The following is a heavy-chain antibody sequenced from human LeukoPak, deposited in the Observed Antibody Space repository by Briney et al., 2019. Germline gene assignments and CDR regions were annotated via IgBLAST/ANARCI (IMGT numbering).Heavy chain of an antibody. CDR3: ARGSSGWYLYYYGMDV. Sequence: GASVKVSCKASGYTFTSYGISWVRQAPGRELEWMGWISAYNGNTNYAQKLQGRVTMTTDTSTSTAYMELRSLRSDDTAVYYCARGSSGWYLYYYGMDVWGQGTTVTVSS. CDR1: GYTFTSYG. V-gene: IGHV1-18*01. CDR2: ISAYNGNT. D-gene: IGHD6-19*01. J-gene: IGHJ6*02.